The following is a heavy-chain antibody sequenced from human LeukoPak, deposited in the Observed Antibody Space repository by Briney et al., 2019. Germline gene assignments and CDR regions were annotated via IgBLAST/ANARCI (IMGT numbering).Heavy chain of an antibody. CDR1: GYTFTGYY. D-gene: IGHD3-16*02. CDR2: INPNSGGT. V-gene: IGHV1-2*06. Sequence: ASVKVSCKASGYTFTGYYMRWVRQAPGQGLEWVGQINPNSGGTNYAHKFQGRVTMTRDTSISTAYVELSKLRSDDTAVYYVDRGGYVWGSYRRPAHFHYWGQGTLVAVSS. J-gene: IGHJ4*02. CDR3: DRGGYVWGSYRRPAHFHY.